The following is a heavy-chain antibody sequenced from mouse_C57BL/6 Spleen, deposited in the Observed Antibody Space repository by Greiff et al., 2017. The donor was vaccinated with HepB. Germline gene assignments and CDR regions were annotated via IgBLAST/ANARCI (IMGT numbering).Heavy chain of an antibody. CDR3: ARYGYDGSLDY. D-gene: IGHD2-3*01. CDR2: IRNKANGYTT. CDR1: GFTFTDYY. V-gene: IGHV7-3*01. Sequence: EVKLVESGGGLVQPGGSLSLSCAASGFTFTDYYMSWVRQPPGKALEWLGFIRNKANGYTTEYSASVKGRFTISRDNSQSILYLQMNALRAEDSANYYCARYGYDGSLDYWGQGTTLTVSS. J-gene: IGHJ2*01.